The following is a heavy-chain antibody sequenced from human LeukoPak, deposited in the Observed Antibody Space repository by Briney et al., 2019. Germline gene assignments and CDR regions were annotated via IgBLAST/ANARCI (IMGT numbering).Heavy chain of an antibody. CDR3: VRSASSDDQCFDY. Sequence: GESLKISCKGSGYSFTSYWIGWVRQMPGKGLEWMGIIYPGDSDTRYSPSFQGQVTISADKSISTAYLQWSSLKASDTAMYYCVRSASSDDQCFDYWGQGTLVTVSS. D-gene: IGHD6-6*01. CDR1: GYSFTSYW. CDR2: IYPGDSDT. J-gene: IGHJ4*02. V-gene: IGHV5-51*01.